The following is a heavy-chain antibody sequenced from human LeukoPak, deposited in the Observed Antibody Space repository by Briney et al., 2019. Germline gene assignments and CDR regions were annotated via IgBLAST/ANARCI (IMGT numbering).Heavy chain of an antibody. CDR1: GGSFSGYY. Sequence: PSETLSLTCAVYGGSFSGYYWSWIRQPTGKGLEWIGEINHSGGTNYNPSLKSRVTISVDTSKNQFSLKLSSVTAADTAVYYCARGGGYCSSTSCYRYYYYYYMDVWGKGTTVTVSS. V-gene: IGHV4-34*01. CDR2: INHSGGT. J-gene: IGHJ6*03. CDR3: ARGGGYCSSTSCYRYYYYYYMDV. D-gene: IGHD2-2*02.